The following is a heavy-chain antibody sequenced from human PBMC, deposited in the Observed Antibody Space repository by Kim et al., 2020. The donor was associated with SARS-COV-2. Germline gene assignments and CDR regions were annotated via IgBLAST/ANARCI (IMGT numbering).Heavy chain of an antibody. CDR3: AKDIRNYDILTGYYVG. V-gene: IGHV3-9*01. J-gene: IGHJ4*02. Sequence: SVKGRFTISRDNAKNSLYLQMNSLRAEDTALYYCAKDIRNYDILTGYYVGWGQGTLVTVSS. D-gene: IGHD3-9*01.